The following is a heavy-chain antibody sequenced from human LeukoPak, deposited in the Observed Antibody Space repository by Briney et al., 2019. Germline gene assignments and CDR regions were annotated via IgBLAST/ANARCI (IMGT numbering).Heavy chain of an antibody. CDR3: ARYIVVDRPDRRPNYGMDV. D-gene: IGHD2-2*01. Sequence: SETLSLTCAVYGGSFSGYYWSWIRQPPGKGLEWIGEINHSGSTNYNPSLMSRVTRSVDPSKNQFSLKLSSVAAADTAVYYWARYIVVDRPDRRPNYGMDVWGQGTTVTVSS. V-gene: IGHV4-34*01. J-gene: IGHJ6*02. CDR1: GGSFSGYY. CDR2: INHSGST.